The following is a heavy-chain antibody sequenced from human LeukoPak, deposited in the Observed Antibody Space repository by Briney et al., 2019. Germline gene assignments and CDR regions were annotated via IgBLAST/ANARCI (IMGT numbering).Heavy chain of an antibody. D-gene: IGHD3-3*01. J-gene: IGHJ4*02. Sequence: PSETLSLTCAVYGGSFSGYYRSWIRQPPGKGLEWIGEINHSGSTNYNPSLKSRVTISVDTSKNQFSLKLSSVTAADTAVYYCARHFGGFFDYWGQGTLVTVSS. V-gene: IGHV4-34*01. CDR3: ARHFGGFFDY. CDR2: INHSGST. CDR1: GGSFSGYY.